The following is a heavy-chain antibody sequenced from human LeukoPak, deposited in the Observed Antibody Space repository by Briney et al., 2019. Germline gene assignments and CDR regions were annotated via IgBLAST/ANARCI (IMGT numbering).Heavy chain of an antibody. D-gene: IGHD3-16*01. CDR1: GGSISSYY. V-gene: IGHV4-4*07. Sequence: PSETLSLTCTVSGGSISSYYWSWIRQPAGKGLEWIGRINTSGSSNYNPSLRSRVTMSVDTSKNQFSLNLSSVTAADTAVYYCPREGGGPSWLDLWGQGTLVTVSS. CDR3: PREGGGPSWLDL. J-gene: IGHJ5*02. CDR2: INTSGSS.